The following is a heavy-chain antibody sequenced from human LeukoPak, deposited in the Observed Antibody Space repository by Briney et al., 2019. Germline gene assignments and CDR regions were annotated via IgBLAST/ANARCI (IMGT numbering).Heavy chain of an antibody. V-gene: IGHV3-48*03. J-gene: IGHJ6*02. CDR1: GFTFSSYE. CDR3: ARTTLRYFDWLFPYGMDV. CDR2: ISNSGSTI. D-gene: IGHD3-9*01. Sequence: GGSLRLSCAASGFTFSSYEMNWVRQAPGKGLEWVSNISNSGSTIYYADSVKGRFTISRDNAKNSLYLQMNSLRAEDTAVYYCARTTLRYFDWLFPYGMDVWGQGTTVTVSS.